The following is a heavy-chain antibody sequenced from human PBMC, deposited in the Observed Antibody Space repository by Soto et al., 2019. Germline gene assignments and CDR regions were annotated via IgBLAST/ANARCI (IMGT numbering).Heavy chain of an antibody. CDR3: ALGYCSAGCCHHYYGREG. D-gene: IGHD2-15*01. V-gene: IGHV1-3*01. Sequence: ASVKVSCKASGYTFTSYAMHWERQAPGHRLEWMGWINAGNGNTKYSQKFQGRVTITRDTSASTACMELSSRRSEDTAVYYCALGYCSAGCCHHYYGREGWGRESTCTAAS. J-gene: IGHJ6*01. CDR2: INAGNGNT. CDR1: GYTFTSYA.